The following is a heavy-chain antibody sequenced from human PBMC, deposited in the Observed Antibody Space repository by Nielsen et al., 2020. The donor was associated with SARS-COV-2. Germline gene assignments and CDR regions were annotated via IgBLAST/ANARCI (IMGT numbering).Heavy chain of an antibody. D-gene: IGHD3-9*01. Sequence: GESLKISCVASEISFRSYGMHWVRQAPGKGLVWVSRINSDGSSTSYADSVKGRFTISRDNAKNTLYLQMNSLRAEDTAVYYCARGNYYDILTGYFNRAFDIWGQGTMVTVSS. V-gene: IGHV3-74*01. CDR3: ARGNYYDILTGYFNRAFDI. J-gene: IGHJ3*02. CDR1: EISFRSYG. CDR2: INSDGSST.